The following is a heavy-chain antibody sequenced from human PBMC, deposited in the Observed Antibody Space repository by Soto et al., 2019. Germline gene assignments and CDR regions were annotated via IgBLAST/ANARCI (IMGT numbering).Heavy chain of an antibody. D-gene: IGHD2-21*01. CDR2: IHFSGET. V-gene: IGHV4-31*03. J-gene: IGHJ4*02. CDR1: GASIGRGGYY. CDR3: ARDQGGDLDS. Sequence: QVQLQESGPGLMKPSQTLSLTCTVSGASIGRGGYYWTWIRQHPGKALEWMGHIHFSGETNYNPSLMGRLTLSIDTSTNQCPLNLAAVTAADTAMYYCARDQGGDLDSWGQGTLVTVSS.